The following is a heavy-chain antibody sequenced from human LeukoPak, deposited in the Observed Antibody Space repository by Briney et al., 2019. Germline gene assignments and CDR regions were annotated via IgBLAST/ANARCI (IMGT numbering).Heavy chain of an antibody. D-gene: IGHD6-13*01. J-gene: IGHJ5*02. Sequence: PETLSLTCAVYGGSFCGYYWSWIRPPPGKGVEWIGEINHIGSTNYNPPLKSRVTISVDTSKNQFSLKLSSVTAADTAVYYCARTPYSSSWYSWFDPWGQGNLVTVSS. CDR1: GGSFCGYY. CDR3: ARTPYSSSWYSWFDP. V-gene: IGHV4-34*01. CDR2: INHIGST.